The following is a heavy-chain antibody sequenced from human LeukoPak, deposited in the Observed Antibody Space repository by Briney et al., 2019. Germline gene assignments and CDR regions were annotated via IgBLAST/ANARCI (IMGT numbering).Heavy chain of an antibody. J-gene: IGHJ4*02. CDR1: GGSINSYY. CDR2: IYYSGNT. D-gene: IGHD3-9*01. Sequence: PSETLSLTCTVSGGSINSYYWNWIRQPPGKGLEWIGYIYYSGNTNYNPSLKSRVTISVDTSKNQFSLQLRSVTAADTAVYYCARAHYDILTGSFFDSWGQGTLVTVSS. V-gene: IGHV4-59*01. CDR3: ARAHYDILTGSFFDS.